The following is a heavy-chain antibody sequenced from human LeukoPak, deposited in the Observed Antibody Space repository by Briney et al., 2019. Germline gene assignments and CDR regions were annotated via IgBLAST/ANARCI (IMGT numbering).Heavy chain of an antibody. J-gene: IGHJ6*03. CDR1: GDTFSSYA. D-gene: IGHD4-11*01. Sequence: WASVKVSCTASGDTFSSYAISWVRQAPGQGLEWMGGIIPIFGTANYAQKFQGRVTITADESTSTAYMELSSLRSEDTAVYYCARSKETTVIRNYYYYMDVWGKGTTVTVSS. V-gene: IGHV1-69*13. CDR3: ARSKETTVIRNYYYYMDV. CDR2: IIPIFGTA.